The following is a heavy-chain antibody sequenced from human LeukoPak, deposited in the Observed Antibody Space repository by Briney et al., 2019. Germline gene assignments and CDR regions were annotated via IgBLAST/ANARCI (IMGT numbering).Heavy chain of an antibody. CDR1: GFTFSSYA. J-gene: IGHJ4*02. CDR3: AKDKGTMIVVVIQYYFDY. CDR2: ISGSGGST. Sequence: GGSLRLSCAASGFTFSSYAMSWVRQAPGKGLEWVSAISGSGGSTYYADSVKGRFTISRDNSKNTLYLQMNSLRAEDTAVYYCAKDKGTMIVVVIQYYFDYRGQGTLVTVSS. D-gene: IGHD3-22*01. V-gene: IGHV3-23*01.